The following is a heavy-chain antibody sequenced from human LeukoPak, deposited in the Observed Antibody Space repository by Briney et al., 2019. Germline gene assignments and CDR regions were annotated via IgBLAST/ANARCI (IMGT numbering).Heavy chain of an antibody. J-gene: IGHJ4*02. CDR3: ARVDANWGVVDY. CDR2: FHYSGTT. D-gene: IGHD7-27*01. Sequence: SETLSLTCAVYGGSFSGYYWSWIRQPPGKGLEWIGYFHYSGTTNYNPSLKSRVTISVDTSKNQFSLKLSSVTAADTAVYYCARVDANWGVVDYWGQGTLVTVSS. V-gene: IGHV4-59*01. CDR1: GGSFSGYY.